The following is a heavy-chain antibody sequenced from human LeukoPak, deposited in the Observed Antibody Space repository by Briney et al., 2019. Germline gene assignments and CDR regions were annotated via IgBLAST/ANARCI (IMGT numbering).Heavy chain of an antibody. CDR2: IGGSGGST. V-gene: IGHV3-23*01. Sequence: GGSLRLSCAASGFTFSSYGMSWVRQGPGKGLEGVSTIGGSGGSTYYADSVKGRFTISRDISKNTLYLQMNGLRAEDTAVYYCAKGFYGSDCWGQGTLVTVLS. CDR1: GFTFSSYG. D-gene: IGHD1-14*01. J-gene: IGHJ4*02. CDR3: AKGFYGSDC.